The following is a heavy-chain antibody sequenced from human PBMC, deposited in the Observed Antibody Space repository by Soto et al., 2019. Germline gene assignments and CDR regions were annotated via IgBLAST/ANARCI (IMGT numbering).Heavy chain of an antibody. CDR3: AKCRPKKSGYSSDNWYFDL. CDR1: GFTFSSYA. CDR2: ISGSGGST. Sequence: GSLRLSCAASGFTFSSYAMSWVRQAPGKGLEWVSAISGSGGSTYYADSVKGRSTISRDNSKNTLYLQMNSLRAEDTAVYYCAKCRPKKSGYSSDNWYFDLWGRGTLVTVSS. D-gene: IGHD6-19*01. V-gene: IGHV3-23*01. J-gene: IGHJ2*01.